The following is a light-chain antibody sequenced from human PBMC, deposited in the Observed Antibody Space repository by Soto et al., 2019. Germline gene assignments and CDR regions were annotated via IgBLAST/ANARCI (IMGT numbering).Light chain of an antibody. CDR1: SSDVGGYNY. J-gene: IGLJ2*01. CDR3: SSFAGYNAFVV. CDR2: DVN. Sequence: QSALTQPRSVSGSPGQSVTISCTGTSSDVGGYNYVSWYQQHPAKAPKLMIYDVNRRPSGVPDRFSGSKSGKTASLTISGLQAEDEADYYCSSFAGYNAFVVFGGGTKLTVL. V-gene: IGLV2-11*01.